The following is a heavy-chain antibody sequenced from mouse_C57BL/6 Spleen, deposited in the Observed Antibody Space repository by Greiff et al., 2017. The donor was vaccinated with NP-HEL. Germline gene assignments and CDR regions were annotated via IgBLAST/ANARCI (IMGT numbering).Heavy chain of an antibody. CDR1: GFTFSDYG. J-gene: IGHJ4*01. Sequence: EVKLQESGGGLVKPGGSLKLSCAASGFTFSDYGMHWVRQAPEKGLEWVAYISSGSSTIYYADTVKGRFTISRDNAKNTLFLQMTSLRSEDTAMYYCARGPGHAMDYWGQGTSVTVSS. CDR3: ARGPGHAMDY. V-gene: IGHV5-17*01. CDR2: ISSGSSTI.